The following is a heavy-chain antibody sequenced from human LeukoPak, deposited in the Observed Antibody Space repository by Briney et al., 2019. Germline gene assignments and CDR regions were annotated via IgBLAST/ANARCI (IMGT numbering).Heavy chain of an antibody. CDR3: ARRPRYSSSWANLKNYYYYYMDV. CDR1: GGSISSSSYY. V-gene: IGHV4-39*07. J-gene: IGHJ6*03. CDR2: IYYSGST. Sequence: PSETLSLTCTVSGGSISSSSYYWGWIRQPPGKGLEWIGSIYYSGSTYYNPSLKSRVTISVDTSKNQFSLKLSSVTAADTAVYYCARRPRYSSSWANLKNYYYYYMDVWGKGTTVTISS. D-gene: IGHD6-13*01.